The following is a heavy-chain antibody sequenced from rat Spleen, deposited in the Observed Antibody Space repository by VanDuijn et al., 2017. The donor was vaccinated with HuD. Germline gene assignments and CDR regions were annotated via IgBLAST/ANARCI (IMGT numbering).Heavy chain of an antibody. V-gene: IGHV5-31*01. D-gene: IGHD1-12*02. CDR3: TRGDGSYYYFDY. CDR1: GFTFSSYW. CDR2: ITHTGGSI. J-gene: IGHJ2*01. Sequence: EVQLVETGGGLVQPGKSLKLSCVASGFTFSSYWMSWIRQAPGKGLEWVASITHTGGSIYYPDSVKGRFTISRDNAQNTLYLQMNSLRSEDTATYYCTRGDGSYYYFDYWGQGVMVTVSS.